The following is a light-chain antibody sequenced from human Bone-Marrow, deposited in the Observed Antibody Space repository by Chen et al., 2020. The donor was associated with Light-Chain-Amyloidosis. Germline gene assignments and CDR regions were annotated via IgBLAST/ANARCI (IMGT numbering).Light chain of an antibody. CDR3: TSYTTSGVLL. Sequence: AALTQPASESGSPGQSGTISGKGIGTSFSTYDYVAYVSWYQHHPGTAPKLPLYAVNNPPSGVSSRFSGSKSATTSSLTISGLQTEADADYYCTSYTTSGVLLFGGGTKLTVL. J-gene: IGLJ2*01. CDR2: AVN. V-gene: IGLV2-14*01. CDR1: GTSFSTYDY.